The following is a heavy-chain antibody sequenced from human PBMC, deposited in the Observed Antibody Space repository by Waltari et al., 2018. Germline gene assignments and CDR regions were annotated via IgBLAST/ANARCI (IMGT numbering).Heavy chain of an antibody. J-gene: IGHJ3*01. CDR3: ATALGDNTSASRPFHL. CDR2: VAPEDGQA. Sequence: EVQLRQSGAELRKPGTPVKISCKASGYTFSDYYIHWVQQAPGQGRQWVGVVAPEDGQAIYAEKFQCRVTITADTSTDTAYLELSSLTSEDTAVFYCATALGDNTSASRPFHLWGQGTVITVSS. V-gene: IGHV1-69-2*01. CDR1: GYTFSDYY. D-gene: IGHD3-10*01.